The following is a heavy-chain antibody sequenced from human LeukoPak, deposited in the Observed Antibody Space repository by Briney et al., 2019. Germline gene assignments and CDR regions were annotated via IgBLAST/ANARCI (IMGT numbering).Heavy chain of an antibody. CDR3: AKDRDIAAAGYLFDY. CDR2: VSYDGSDK. V-gene: IGHV3-30*18. J-gene: IGHJ4*02. Sequence: GGSLRLSCAASGFTFSNYGMHWVRQAPGKGLEWVAVVSYDGSDKYHADSVKGRFTISRDNSKNTLYLQMNSLRAEDTAVYYCAKDRDIAAAGYLFDYWGQGTLVTVSS. D-gene: IGHD6-13*01. CDR1: GFTFSNYG.